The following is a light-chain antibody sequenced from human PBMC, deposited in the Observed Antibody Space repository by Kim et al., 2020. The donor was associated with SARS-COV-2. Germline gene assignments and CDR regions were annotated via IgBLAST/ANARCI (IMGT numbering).Light chain of an antibody. V-gene: IGKV3-11*01. J-gene: IGKJ5*01. CDR2: DAS. CDR3: QQRSSWPAT. CDR1: HSIGNS. Sequence: EIVLTQSPATLSLSPGERATLSCRASHSIGNSLAWYQQKPGQAPRLLIHDASNGATDIPARFSGSGSGTDFTLTISSLEPEDFAVYFCQQRSSWPATFGQKTRLEIK.